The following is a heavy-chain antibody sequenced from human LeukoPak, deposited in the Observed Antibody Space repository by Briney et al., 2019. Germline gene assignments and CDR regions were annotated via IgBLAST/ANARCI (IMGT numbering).Heavy chain of an antibody. CDR1: GGSVSSGSYY. D-gene: IGHD5-18*01. CDR2: IYYSGST. CDR3: AILSGYSYASAFDY. J-gene: IGHJ4*02. V-gene: IGHV4-61*01. Sequence: PSETLSLTCTVSGGSVSSGSYYWNWIRQPPGKGLEWIGYIYYSGSTNYSPSLKSRVTISVDTSKNQFSLKLSSVTAADTAVYYCAILSGYSYASAFDYWGQGTLVTVSS.